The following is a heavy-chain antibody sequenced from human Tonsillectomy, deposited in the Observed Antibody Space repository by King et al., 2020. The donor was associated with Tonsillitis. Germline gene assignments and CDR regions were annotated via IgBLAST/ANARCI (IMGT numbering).Heavy chain of an antibody. J-gene: IGHJ4*02. D-gene: IGHD6-19*01. CDR3: AKDVAVAGGVLYFDY. Sequence: EVQLVESGGGLVQPGGSLRLSCAASGFTFSSYAMSWVRQAPGKGLEWVLAISGSGGSTYDADSVKGRSTISRDNSKNTLHLQMNSLRAEDTAVYYCAKDVAVAGGVLYFDYWGQGTLVTVSS. CDR1: GFTFSSYA. V-gene: IGHV3-23*04. CDR2: ISGSGGST.